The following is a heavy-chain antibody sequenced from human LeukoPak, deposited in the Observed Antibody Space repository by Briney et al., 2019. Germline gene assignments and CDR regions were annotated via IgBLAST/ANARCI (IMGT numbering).Heavy chain of an antibody. CDR3: ARDRGAATGTVSLDY. D-gene: IGHD1-1*01. V-gene: IGHV3-21*01. CDR2: ITSSSSYI. CDR1: GFTFSTYS. Sequence: GGSLRLSCAASGFTFSTYSMNWVRQAPGKGLEWVSDITSSSSYIYYADSVKGRFTVSRDSAKNSLYLQMNSLRAEDTAVYYCARDRGAATGTVSLDYWGQGTLVTVSS. J-gene: IGHJ4*02.